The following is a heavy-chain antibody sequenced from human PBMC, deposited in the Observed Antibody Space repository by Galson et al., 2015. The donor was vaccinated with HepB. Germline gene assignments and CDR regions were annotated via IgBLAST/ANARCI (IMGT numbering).Heavy chain of an antibody. CDR2: TYYRSKWYN. CDR1: GDSVSRNSAT. D-gene: IGHD6-13*01. CDR3: ARRAAGGRGLDV. V-gene: IGHV6-1*01. Sequence: CAISGDSVSRNSATWNWIRQSPSRGLEWLGRTYYRSKWYNEYAVSVKSRITIDPDTSKNQFSLQLNSVTPEDTAVYYCARRAAGGRGLDVWGQGTTVTVSS. J-gene: IGHJ6*02.